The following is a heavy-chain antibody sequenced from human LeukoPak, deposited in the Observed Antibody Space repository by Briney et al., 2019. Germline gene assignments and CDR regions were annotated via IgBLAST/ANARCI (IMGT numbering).Heavy chain of an antibody. CDR2: MHPNSGST. CDR1: GYTFTNYD. V-gene: IGHV1-8*01. D-gene: IGHD3-3*01. Sequence: ASVKVSCKAFGYTFTNYDINWVRQAPGQGLVWMRWMHPNSGSTGYAQKCRGRVTMTRDTSISTAYMELSSLKSEDTAVYYCARGPNYDFWGGNYYYYMDVWGKGTTVTVSS. CDR3: ARGPNYDFWGGNYYYYMDV. J-gene: IGHJ6*03.